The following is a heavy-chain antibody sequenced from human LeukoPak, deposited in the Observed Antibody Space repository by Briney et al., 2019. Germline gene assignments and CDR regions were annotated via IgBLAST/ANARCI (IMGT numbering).Heavy chain of an antibody. V-gene: IGHV3-73*01. J-gene: IGHJ4*02. Sequence: GGSLRLSCAASGFTFSGSAMHWVRQASGKGLEWVGSIRSKANSYATAYAASVKGRFTISRDDSKNTAYLQMNSLKTEDTAVYYCTSFVDTAMMYYFDYWGQGTLVTVSS. CDR2: IRSKANSYAT. CDR3: TSFVDTAMMYYFDY. D-gene: IGHD5-18*01. CDR1: GFTFSGSA.